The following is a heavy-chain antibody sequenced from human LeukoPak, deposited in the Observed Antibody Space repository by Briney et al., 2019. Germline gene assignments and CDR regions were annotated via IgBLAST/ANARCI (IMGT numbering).Heavy chain of an antibody. CDR1: GYTFTSYY. CDR2: INPSGGST. CDR3: AIRDSYDFWSGFVLDY. D-gene: IGHD3-3*01. Sequence: ASVKVSCKASGYTFTSYYMHWVRQAPGQGLEWMGIINPSGGSTSYAQKFQGRVTMTRDMSTSTVYMELSSLRSEDTAVYYCAIRDSYDFWSGFVLDYWGQGTLVTVSS. V-gene: IGHV1-46*01. J-gene: IGHJ4*02.